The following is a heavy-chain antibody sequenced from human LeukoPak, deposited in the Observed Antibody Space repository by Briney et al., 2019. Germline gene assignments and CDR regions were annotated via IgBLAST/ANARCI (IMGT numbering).Heavy chain of an antibody. J-gene: IGHJ1*01. D-gene: IGHD3-22*01. CDR2: VNTNSGGT. V-gene: IGHV1-2*02. CDR3: SRDSVDSSGQGALQH. Sequence: GASVKVSCKASGYTFTSYYMHWVRQAPGQGLEWVGWVNTNSGGTSYAQRFQGRVTMTRDTSINTAYMELNRLTSEDTAVYYCSRDSVDSSGQGALQHWGQGTLVTVSS. CDR1: GYTFTSYY.